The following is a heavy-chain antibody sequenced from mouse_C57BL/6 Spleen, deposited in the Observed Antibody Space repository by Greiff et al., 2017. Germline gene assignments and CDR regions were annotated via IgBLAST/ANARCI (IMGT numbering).Heavy chain of an antibody. CDR1: GFSLTSYG. J-gene: IGHJ2*01. V-gene: IGHV2-5*01. D-gene: IGHD4-1*01. Sequence: VHLVESGPGLVQPSQSLSITCTVSGFSLTSYGVHWVLQSPGKGLEWLGVIWRGGSTDYNAASMSRLSITKDHSTSQVFFKMNSLPADDTAIYYCAKTGGTGYYVDDGGQGTTLTVAS. CDR3: AKTGGTGYYVDD. CDR2: IWRGGST.